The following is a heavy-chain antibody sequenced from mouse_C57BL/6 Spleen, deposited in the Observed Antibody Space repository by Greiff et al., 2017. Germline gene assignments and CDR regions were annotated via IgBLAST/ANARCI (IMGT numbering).Heavy chain of an antibody. CDR3: ARCLYDYDGYYFDY. V-gene: IGHV1-80*01. D-gene: IGHD2-4*01. CDR1: GYAFSSYW. Sequence: QVQLQQSGAELVKPGASVKISCKASGYAFSSYWMNWVKQRPGKGLEWIGQIYPGDGDTNYNGKFKGKATLTADKSSSTAYMQLSSLTSEDSAVYFCARCLYDYDGYYFDYWGQGTTLTVSS. CDR2: IYPGDGDT. J-gene: IGHJ2*01.